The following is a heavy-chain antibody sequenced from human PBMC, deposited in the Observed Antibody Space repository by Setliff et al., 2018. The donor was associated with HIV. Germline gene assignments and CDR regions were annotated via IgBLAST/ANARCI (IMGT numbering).Heavy chain of an antibody. J-gene: IGHJ4*02. D-gene: IGHD3-3*01. V-gene: IGHV1-3*01. CDR2: INAGNGNT. CDR3: ARDSAAWVTELGILGY. CDR1: GYTFTSYA. Sequence: ASVKVSCKASGYTFTSYAMHWVRQAPGQRLEWMGWINAGNGNTKYSQKFQGRVTMTTDTSTTTAYMELRSLRSDDTAVYYCARDSAAWVTELGILGYWGQGTLVTAPQ.